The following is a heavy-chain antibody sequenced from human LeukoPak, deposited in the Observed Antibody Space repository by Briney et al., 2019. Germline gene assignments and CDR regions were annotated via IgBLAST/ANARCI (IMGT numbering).Heavy chain of an antibody. CDR3: ARPSGEYWEQGAFDI. CDR2: IYPGDSDT. D-gene: IGHD1-26*01. CDR1: GYSFTSYW. V-gene: IGHV5-51*01. J-gene: IGHJ3*02. Sequence: GESLRISCKGSGYSFTSYWIGWVRQMPGKGLEWMGIIYPGDSDTRYSPSFQGQVTISADKSISTAYLQWSSLKASDTAMYYCARPSGEYWEQGAFDIWGQGTMVTVSS.